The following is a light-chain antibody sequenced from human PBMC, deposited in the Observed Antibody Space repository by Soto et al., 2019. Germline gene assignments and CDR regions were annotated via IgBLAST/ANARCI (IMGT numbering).Light chain of an antibody. Sequence: DIQMTQSPSSLSSSVGHRVTITCRATESISRYLNWYQQKPGKAPKLLIYAASSLQSGVPSRFSGSGSVTDFDITISSLQSEDFATYYCQRSYSTPYTFGQGTKLEI. J-gene: IGKJ2*01. CDR2: AAS. CDR3: QRSYSTPYT. CDR1: ESISRY. V-gene: IGKV1-39*01.